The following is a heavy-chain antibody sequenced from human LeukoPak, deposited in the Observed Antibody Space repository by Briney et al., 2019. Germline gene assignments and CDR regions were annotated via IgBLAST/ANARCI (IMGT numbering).Heavy chain of an antibody. CDR2: INHSGST. CDR1: GGSFSGYY. D-gene: IGHD2-21*02. V-gene: IGHV4-34*01. CDR3: ARRRVVTAWFDY. Sequence: SETLSLTCAVYGGSFSGYYWSWIRQPPGKGLEWIGEINHSGSTNYNPSLKSRVTISVDTSKNQFSLKLSSVTAADTAVYYCARRRVVTAWFDYWGQETLVTVAS. J-gene: IGHJ4*02.